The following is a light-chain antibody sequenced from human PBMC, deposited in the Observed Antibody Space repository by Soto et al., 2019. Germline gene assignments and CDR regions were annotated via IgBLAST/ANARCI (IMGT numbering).Light chain of an antibody. V-gene: IGKV1-39*01. CDR2: AAS. J-gene: IGKJ4*01. CDR3: QQSYSTPLT. CDR1: QSISSY. Sequence: DIQMTQSPSSLSASVGDRVTITCRASQSISSYLNWYQQKPGKAPKLLIYAASILQSVVPSRFSGSGSGTDFTLTISSLQPEDFATYYCQQSYSTPLTFGGGTKVEIK.